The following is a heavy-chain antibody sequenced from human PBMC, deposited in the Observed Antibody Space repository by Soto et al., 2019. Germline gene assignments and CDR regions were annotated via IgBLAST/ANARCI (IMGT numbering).Heavy chain of an antibody. CDR2: IRSKAYGGTT. CDR1: GFTFGDYA. Sequence: GVLRLSCTASGFTFGDYAMSWFRQAPGKGLEWVGFIRSKAYGGTTEYAASVKGRFTISRDDSKSIAYLQMNSLKTEDTAVYYCTRPIYYYDSSGYSHRPGPLEDDAFDIWGQGTMVTVSS. J-gene: IGHJ3*02. V-gene: IGHV3-49*03. D-gene: IGHD3-22*01. CDR3: TRPIYYYDSSGYSHRPGPLEDDAFDI.